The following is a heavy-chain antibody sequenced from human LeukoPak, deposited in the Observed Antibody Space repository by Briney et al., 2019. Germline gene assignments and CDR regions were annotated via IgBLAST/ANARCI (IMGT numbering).Heavy chain of an antibody. V-gene: IGHV4-34*01. Sequence: SETLSLTCAVYGGSFSGYYWSWIRQPPGKGLEWIGEINHSGSTNYNPSLKSRVTISVDTSKNQFSLKLSSVTVADTAVYYCARARAVGYYYYYYMDVWGKGTTVTVSS. CDR3: ARARAVGYYYYYYMDV. D-gene: IGHD6-19*01. CDR1: GGSFSGYY. J-gene: IGHJ6*03. CDR2: INHSGST.